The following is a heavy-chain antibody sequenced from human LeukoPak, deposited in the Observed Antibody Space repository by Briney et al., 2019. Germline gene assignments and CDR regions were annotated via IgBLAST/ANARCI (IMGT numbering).Heavy chain of an antibody. J-gene: IGHJ4*02. CDR1: GFTFSNYW. D-gene: IGHD1-1*01. V-gene: IGHV3-15*01. Sequence: GGSLRLSCAASGFTFSNYWMTWVRQAPGKGLEWVGRIKSKSDGGTTDYAAPVKGRFTISRDGSKDTLYLQMNSLKTEDTAMYYCTTGKTDDYYFDYWGQGTLVTVSS. CDR2: IKSKSDGGTT. CDR3: TTGKTDDYYFDY.